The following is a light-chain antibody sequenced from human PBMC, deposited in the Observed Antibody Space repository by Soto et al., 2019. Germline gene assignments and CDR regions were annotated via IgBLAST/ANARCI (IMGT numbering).Light chain of an antibody. CDR2: DDS. Sequence: SYELTQPPSVSVVPGQTARITCWGNDIGSKTVHWYQQKPGQAPVMVVYDDSARPSGIPERFSGSNSGNTATLTISRVEAGDEADFYCQVWDSTSDLLYVFGTGTKVTVL. V-gene: IGLV3-21*02. CDR3: QVWDSTSDLLYV. J-gene: IGLJ1*01. CDR1: DIGSKT.